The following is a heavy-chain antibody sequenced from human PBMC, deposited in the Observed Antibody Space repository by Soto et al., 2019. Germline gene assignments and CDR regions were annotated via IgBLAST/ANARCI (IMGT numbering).Heavy chain of an antibody. J-gene: IGHJ3*02. V-gene: IGHV1-69*02. D-gene: IGHD6-6*01. CDR2: IIPILGIA. Sequence: SVKVSCKASGGTFSSYTISWVRQAPGQGLEWMGRIIPILGIANYAQKFQGRVTITADKSTSTAYMELSSLRSEDTAVYYCARAKYSSSSPHAFDIWGQGTMVTVSS. CDR1: GGTFSSYT. CDR3: ARAKYSSSSPHAFDI.